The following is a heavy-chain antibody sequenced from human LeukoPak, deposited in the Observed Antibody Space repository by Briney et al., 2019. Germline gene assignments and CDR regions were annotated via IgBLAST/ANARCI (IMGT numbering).Heavy chain of an antibody. CDR1: GGSISSYY. Sequence: SETLSLTCTVSGGSISSYYWSWIRQPPGKGLEWIGYIYYSGSTNYNPSLKSRVTISVDTSKNQFSLKLGSVTAADTAVYYCARGSFCSSTSCYIWFDPWGQGTLVTVSS. V-gene: IGHV4-59*01. D-gene: IGHD2-2*01. CDR2: IYYSGST. J-gene: IGHJ5*02. CDR3: ARGSFCSSTSCYIWFDP.